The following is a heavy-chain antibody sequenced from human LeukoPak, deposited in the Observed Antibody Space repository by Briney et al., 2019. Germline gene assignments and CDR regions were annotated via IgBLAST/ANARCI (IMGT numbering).Heavy chain of an antibody. Sequence: GGSLRLSCAASGFSFAYYAMHWVRQAPGKGLEWVSLITANGDSTYYADSVKGRFTISRDNSKNTLYLQMNSLRAEDTAVYYCARDSENYGDYVDGHFNDYWGQGTLVTVSS. CDR1: GFSFAYYA. V-gene: IGHV3-43*02. J-gene: IGHJ4*02. CDR3: ARDSENYGDYVDGHFNDY. CDR2: ITANGDST. D-gene: IGHD4-17*01.